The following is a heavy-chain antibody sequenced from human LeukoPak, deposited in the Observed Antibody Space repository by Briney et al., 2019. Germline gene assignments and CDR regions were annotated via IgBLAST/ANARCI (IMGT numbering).Heavy chain of an antibody. CDR1: GFTFSSYA. CDR2: ISYDGSNK. Sequence: SGGSLRLSCAASGFTFSSYAMHWVRQAPGKGLEWVAVISYDGSNKYYADSVKGRFTISRDNSKNTLYLQMNSLRAEDTAAYYCARDYSYGFLNWGQGTLVTVSS. J-gene: IGHJ4*02. D-gene: IGHD5-18*01. V-gene: IGHV3-30-3*01. CDR3: ARDYSYGFLN.